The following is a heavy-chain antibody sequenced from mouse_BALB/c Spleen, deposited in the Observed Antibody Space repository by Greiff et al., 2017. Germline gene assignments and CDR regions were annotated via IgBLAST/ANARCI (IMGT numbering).Heavy chain of an antibody. CDR3: ASPYYYGSHYYAMDY. Sequence: EVKLVESGPSLVKPSQTLSLTCSVTGDSITSGYWNWIRKFPGNKLEYMGYISYSGSTYYNPSLKSRISITRDTSKNQYYLQLNSVTTEDTATYYCASPYYYGSHYYAMDYWGQGTSVTVSS. J-gene: IGHJ4*01. CDR1: GDSITSGY. D-gene: IGHD1-1*01. CDR2: ISYSGST. V-gene: IGHV3-8*02.